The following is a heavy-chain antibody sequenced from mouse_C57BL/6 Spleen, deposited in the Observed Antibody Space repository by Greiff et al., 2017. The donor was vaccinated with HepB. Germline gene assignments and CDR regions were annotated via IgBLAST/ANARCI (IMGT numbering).Heavy chain of an antibody. CDR2: IYPGSGST. V-gene: IGHV1-55*01. CDR1: GYTFTSYW. D-gene: IGHD1-1*01. Sequence: QIQLQQPGAELVKPGASVKMSCKASGYTFTSYWITWVKQRPGQGLEWIGDIYPGSGSTNYNEKFKSKATLTVDTSSSTAYMQLSSLTSEDSAVYYCARERRDYYGSRFAYWGQGTLVTVSA. J-gene: IGHJ3*01. CDR3: ARERRDYYGSRFAY.